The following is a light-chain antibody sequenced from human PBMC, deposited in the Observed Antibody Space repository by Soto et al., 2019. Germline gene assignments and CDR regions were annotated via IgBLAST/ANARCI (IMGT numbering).Light chain of an antibody. Sequence: QPASVSGSPGQSITISCTGTSSDVGGYKYVSWYQQHPGKAPKLMIYEVSNWPSGVSHRFSGSKSGNTASLTISGLQAEDEADYYCSSYTSSSTYVFGTGTKLTVL. CDR1: SSDVGGYKY. J-gene: IGLJ1*01. CDR3: SSYTSSSTYV. V-gene: IGLV2-14*01. CDR2: EVS.